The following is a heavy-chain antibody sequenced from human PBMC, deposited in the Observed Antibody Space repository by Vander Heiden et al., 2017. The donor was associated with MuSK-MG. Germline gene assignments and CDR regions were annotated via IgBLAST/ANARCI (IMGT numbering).Heavy chain of an antibody. CDR2: ISSSSSTI. J-gene: IGHJ3*02. V-gene: IGHV3-48*02. CDR1: GFTFSSYS. CDR3: ARDGPYSSGWKASPTAFDI. D-gene: IGHD6-19*01. Sequence: EVQLVESGGGLVQPGGSLRLSCAASGFTFSSYSMNWVRQAPGKGLEWVSYISSSSSTIYYADSVKGRFTISRDNAKNSLYLQMNSLRDEDTAVYYCARDGPYSSGWKASPTAFDIWGQGTMVTVSS.